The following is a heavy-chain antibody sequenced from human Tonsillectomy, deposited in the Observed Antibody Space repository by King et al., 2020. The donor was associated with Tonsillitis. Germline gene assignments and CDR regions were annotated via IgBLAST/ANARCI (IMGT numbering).Heavy chain of an antibody. J-gene: IGHJ4*02. CDR3: AKDLPLQPPPYYDFWSGYYWGGPPDDY. CDR2: IRYDGSNK. CDR1: GFTFSSYG. V-gene: IGHV3-30*02. Sequence: VQLVESGGGVVQPGGSLRLSCAASGFTFSSYGMHWVRQAPGKGLEWVAFIRYDGSNKYYADSVKGRFTISRDNSKNTLYLQMNSLRAEDTAVYYCAKDLPLQPPPYYDFWSGYYWGGPPDDYWGQGTLVTVSS. D-gene: IGHD3-3*01.